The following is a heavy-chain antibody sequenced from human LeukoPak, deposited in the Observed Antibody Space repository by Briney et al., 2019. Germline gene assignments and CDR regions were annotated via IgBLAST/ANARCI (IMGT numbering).Heavy chain of an antibody. Sequence: PGGSLRLSCAASGFTFSSYWMHWVRQAPGKGLVWVSRINRDGSRTDYADSVKGRFTISRDDAKNTLYLQVNSLRAEDTAVYFCARGGSDTAMAHDYWGQGTLVTVSS. V-gene: IGHV3-74*01. CDR1: GFTFSSYW. J-gene: IGHJ4*02. D-gene: IGHD5-18*01. CDR2: INRDGSRT. CDR3: ARGGSDTAMAHDY.